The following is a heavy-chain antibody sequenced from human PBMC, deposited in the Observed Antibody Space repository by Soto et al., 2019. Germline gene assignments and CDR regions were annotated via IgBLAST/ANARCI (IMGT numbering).Heavy chain of an antibody. V-gene: IGHV1-3*01. J-gene: IGHJ5*02. CDR1: GYTFTSYA. CDR2: INGGNGNT. Sequence: ASVKVSCKASGYTFTSYAMHWVRQAPGQRLEWMGWINGGNGNTQYSQNFQGRVTITRDTSASTAYMELSRLRSEDTAVYYCARSFGVVITKWFDPWGQGTLVTVSS. D-gene: IGHD3-3*01. CDR3: ARSFGVVITKWFDP.